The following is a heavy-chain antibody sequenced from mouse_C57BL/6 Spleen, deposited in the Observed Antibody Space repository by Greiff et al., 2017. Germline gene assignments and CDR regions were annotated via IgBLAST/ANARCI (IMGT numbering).Heavy chain of an antibody. CDR3: ARRGYYDYDDLYFDY. D-gene: IGHD2-4*01. V-gene: IGHV5-17*01. CDR1: GFTFSAYG. Sequence: EVMLVESGGGLVQPGGSLKLSCASSGFTFSAYGMHWVRQAPEKGLEWVAYISSGSSTIYYADTVTGRFTISRANAKKTLFLQMTSLRSEDTAMYCCARRGYYDYDDLYFDYWGQGTTLTVSS. CDR2: ISSGSSTI. J-gene: IGHJ2*01.